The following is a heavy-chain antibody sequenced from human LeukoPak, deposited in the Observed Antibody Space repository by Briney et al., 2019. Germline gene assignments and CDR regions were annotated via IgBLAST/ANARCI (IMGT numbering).Heavy chain of an antibody. CDR3: AREGTTGPFDY. J-gene: IGHJ4*02. CDR1: GFSFSSFA. CDR2: ISGSGGST. Sequence: SGGSLRLSCAASGFSFSSFAMSWVRQAPGKGLEWVSVISGSGGSTWNADSVKGRFTISRDNSKNTLYLQMNSLRADDTAMYYCAREGTTGPFDYWGRGTLVTVSS. V-gene: IGHV3-23*01. D-gene: IGHD1-7*01.